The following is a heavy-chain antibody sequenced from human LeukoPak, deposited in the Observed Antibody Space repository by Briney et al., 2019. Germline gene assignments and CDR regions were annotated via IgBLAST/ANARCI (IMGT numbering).Heavy chain of an antibody. CDR2: IRWDGGST. D-gene: IGHD5-18*01. Sequence: GGSLRLSCAASGFTFDDYAMHWVRQAPGKGLEWVSLIRWDGGSTHYADSVKGRFTISRDNSKNSLYLQMNSLRAEDTALYYCAKGDTAMLTGFDSWGQGTLVTVSS. CDR3: AKGDTAMLTGFDS. V-gene: IGHV3-43D*03. CDR1: GFTFDDYA. J-gene: IGHJ4*02.